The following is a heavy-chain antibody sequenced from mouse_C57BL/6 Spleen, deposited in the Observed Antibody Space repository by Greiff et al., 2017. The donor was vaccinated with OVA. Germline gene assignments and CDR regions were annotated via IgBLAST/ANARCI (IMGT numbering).Heavy chain of an antibody. CDR2: IDPSDSYT. Sequence: QVQLKQPGAELVMPGASVKLSCKASGYTFTSYWMHWVKQRPGQGLEWIGEIDPSDSYTNYNQKFKGKSTLTVDKSSSTAYMQLSSLTSEDSAVYYCARGKNGYAIDYWGQGTTLTVSS. CDR3: ARGKNGYAIDY. CDR1: GYTFTSYW. V-gene: IGHV1-69*01. J-gene: IGHJ2*01. D-gene: IGHD2-2*01.